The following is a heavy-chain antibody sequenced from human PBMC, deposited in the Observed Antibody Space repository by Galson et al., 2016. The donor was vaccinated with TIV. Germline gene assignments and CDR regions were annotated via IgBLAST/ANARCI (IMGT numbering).Heavy chain of an antibody. CDR2: ISSDGSST. D-gene: IGHD2/OR15-2a*01. CDR3: TRDEPSYNYFLDV. CDR1: GFTFSRYY. J-gene: IGHJ6*02. V-gene: IGHV3-74*01. Sequence: SLRLSCAASGFTFSRYYMHWVRQAPGKGLVWVSRISSDGSSTLYADSVKGRFTISRDNAKNTLYLQMSSLRAEDTALYYCTRDEPSYNYFLDVWGQGTTVTVSS.